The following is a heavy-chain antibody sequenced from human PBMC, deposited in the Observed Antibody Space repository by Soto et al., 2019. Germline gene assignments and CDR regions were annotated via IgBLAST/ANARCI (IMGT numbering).Heavy chain of an antibody. J-gene: IGHJ5*02. Sequence: QVQLVESGGGVVQPGRSLRLSCAASGFTFRSYGMHWVRQAPGKGLEWVAVISYDGSNKYYADSVKGRFTISRDNSKNTLYLQMNSLRAEDTAVYYCANGYSSSAKRKCDPWGQGTLVTVSS. CDR1: GFTFRSYG. CDR2: ISYDGSNK. D-gene: IGHD6-6*01. V-gene: IGHV3-30*18. CDR3: ANGYSSSAKRKCDP.